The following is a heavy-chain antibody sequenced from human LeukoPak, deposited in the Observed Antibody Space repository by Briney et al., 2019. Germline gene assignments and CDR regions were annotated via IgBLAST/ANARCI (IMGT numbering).Heavy chain of an antibody. V-gene: IGHV5-51*01. CDR2: IYPGDSDT. CDR3: ARRTIFGVVIDAFDI. Sequence: LGESLKISCKGSGYSFTSYWIGWVRQMPGKGLEWMGIIYPGDSDTRYSPSFQGQVTISADKPISTAYLQWSSLKASDTAMYYCARRTIFGVVIDAFDIWGQGTMVTVSS. J-gene: IGHJ3*02. D-gene: IGHD3-3*01. CDR1: GYSFTSYW.